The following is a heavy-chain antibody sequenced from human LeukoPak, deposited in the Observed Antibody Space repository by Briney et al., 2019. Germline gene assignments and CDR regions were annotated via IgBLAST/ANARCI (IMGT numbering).Heavy chain of an antibody. Sequence: PGGSLRLSCAASGFTFSSNAMSWVRQAPGKGLEWVSTINSSGGSTYYADSVKGRFTISRDNSKNTLYLQMNSLRAEDTAIYYCARDLGSTGWYYFDYRGQGPLATVSS. CDR3: ARDLGSTGWYYFDY. D-gene: IGHD6-19*01. V-gene: IGHV3-23*01. J-gene: IGHJ4*02. CDR2: INSSGGST. CDR1: GFTFSSNA.